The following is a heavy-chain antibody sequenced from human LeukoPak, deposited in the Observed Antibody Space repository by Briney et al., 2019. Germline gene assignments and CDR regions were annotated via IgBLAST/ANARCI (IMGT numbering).Heavy chain of an antibody. V-gene: IGHV4-38-2*02. CDR2: IYYSGST. CDR1: GYSISSGYY. D-gene: IGHD3-9*01. J-gene: IGHJ4*02. Sequence: SETLSLTCTVSGYSISSGYYWGWIRQPPGKGLEWIGSIYYSGSTYYNPSLKSRVTISVDTSKNQFSLKLSSVTAADTAVYYCAREYYDILTGYYKLHDYWGQGTLVTVSS. CDR3: AREYYDILTGYYKLHDY.